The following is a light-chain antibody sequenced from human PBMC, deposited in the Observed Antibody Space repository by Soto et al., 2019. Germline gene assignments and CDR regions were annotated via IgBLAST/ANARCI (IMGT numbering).Light chain of an antibody. CDR3: QQYGSSPWT. V-gene: IGKV3-20*01. J-gene: IGKJ1*01. Sequence: EIVLTQSPGTLSLSPGERATLSCRASQSVSSSYLAWYQQKPGQAPRLLIYGASSRATGIPDRFSGSGSVTDFTLTISRLEPEDFAGYYCQQYGSSPWTFGQGTKVEMK. CDR1: QSVSSSY. CDR2: GAS.